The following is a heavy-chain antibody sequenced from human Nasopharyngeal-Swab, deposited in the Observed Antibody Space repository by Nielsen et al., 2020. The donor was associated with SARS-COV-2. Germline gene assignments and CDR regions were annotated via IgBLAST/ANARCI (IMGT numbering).Heavy chain of an antibody. CDR2: FDPEDGET. D-gene: IGHD3-22*01. V-gene: IGHV1-24*01. Sequence: SVKVSCKVSGYTLTELSMHWVRQAPGKGLEWMGGFDPEDGETIYAQKFQGRVTMTTDTSTSTAYMELRSLRSDDTAVYYCARDSLIMIVVVGWAFDIWGQGTMVTVSS. J-gene: IGHJ3*02. CDR3: ARDSLIMIVVVGWAFDI. CDR1: GYTLTELS.